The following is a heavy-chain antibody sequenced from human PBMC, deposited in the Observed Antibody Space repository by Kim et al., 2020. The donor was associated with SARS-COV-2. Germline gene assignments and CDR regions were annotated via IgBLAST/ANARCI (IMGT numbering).Heavy chain of an antibody. J-gene: IGHJ4*01. CDR3: ARGRLLWFGTPKGGFDY. V-gene: IGHV4-34*01. D-gene: IGHD3-10*01. CDR1: GGSFSGYY. CDR2: INHSGST. Sequence: SETLSLTCAVYGGSFSGYYWSWIRQPPGKGLEWIGEINHSGSTNYNPSLKSRVTISVDTSKNQFSLKLSSVTAADTAVYYCARGRLLWFGTPKGGFDYWG.